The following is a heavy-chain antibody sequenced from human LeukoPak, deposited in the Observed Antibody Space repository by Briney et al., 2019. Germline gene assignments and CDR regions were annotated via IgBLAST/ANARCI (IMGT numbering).Heavy chain of an antibody. CDR2: IKQDGSEK. CDR1: GFTFSSYW. CDR3: ARRRGPDYDFWSGYPPYYYGMDV. V-gene: IGHV3-7*01. D-gene: IGHD3-3*01. J-gene: IGHJ6*02. Sequence: GGSLRLSCAASGFTFSSYWMSWVRQAPGKGLEWVANIKQDGSEKYYVDSVKGRFTISRDNAKNSLYLQMNSLRAEDTAVYYCARRRGPDYDFWSGYPPYYYGMDVWSQGTTVTVSS.